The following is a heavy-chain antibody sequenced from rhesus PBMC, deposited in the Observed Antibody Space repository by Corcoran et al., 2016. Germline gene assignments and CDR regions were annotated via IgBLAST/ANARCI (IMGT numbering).Heavy chain of an antibody. CDR3: ARAAGGANGPFFDP. V-gene: IGHV4-80*01. J-gene: IGHJ4*01. CDR2: IAGDTGTT. Sequence: QVQLQESGPGLVRPSETLSLTVAVSHASADPFSRLWWGSIRPPPRKGLEWIGEIAGDTGTTKCNPSLTSRVTISKDASKTQLSLRLSSLTAADTAVYYCARAAGGANGPFFDPWGQGVLVTVSS. CDR1: HASADPFSRLW.